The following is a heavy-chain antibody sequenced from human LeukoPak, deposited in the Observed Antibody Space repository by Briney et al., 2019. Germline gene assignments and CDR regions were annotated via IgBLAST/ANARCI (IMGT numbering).Heavy chain of an antibody. CDR3: AKDLDYGDYTVQH. V-gene: IGHV3-23*01. J-gene: IGHJ1*01. CDR2: ISGSGGST. D-gene: IGHD4-17*01. CDR1: VFTFSIYY. Sequence: GGSLTLSCGPSVFTFSIYYMSCVRQARGKALEGVSAISGSGGSTYYADSVKGRFTISRDKSKNTLYLQMNSLRAEDTAVYYCAKDLDYGDYTVQHWGQGTLVTVSS.